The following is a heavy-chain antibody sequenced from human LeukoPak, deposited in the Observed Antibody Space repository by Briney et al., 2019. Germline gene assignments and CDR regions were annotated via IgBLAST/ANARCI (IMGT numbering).Heavy chain of an antibody. Sequence: SETPSLTCAVSGGSISSTNLWNWVRQPPGKGLEWIGEIYHSGSTNYNPSLKSRVSISIDKSKNQFSLKLSSVTAADTAIYYCARDDFVDIAMVRLYHWGQGTLVTVSS. V-gene: IGHV4-4*02. J-gene: IGHJ5*02. CDR1: GGSISSTNL. CDR3: ARDDFVDIAMVRLYH. CDR2: IYHSGST. D-gene: IGHD5-18*01.